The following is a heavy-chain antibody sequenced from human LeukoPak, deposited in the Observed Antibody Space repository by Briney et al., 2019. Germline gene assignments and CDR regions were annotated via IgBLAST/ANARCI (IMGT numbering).Heavy chain of an antibody. V-gene: IGHV3-73*01. Sequence: GGSLRLSCAASGFTFSGSAMHWVRQASGKGLEWVGRIRSKANSYATAYAASVKGRFTISRDDSKNTAYLQMNSLKTEDTAVYYCTRHGLGGNRDYWGQGTLVTVSS. J-gene: IGHJ4*02. CDR1: GFTFSGSA. D-gene: IGHD1-14*01. CDR2: IRSKANSYAT. CDR3: TRHGLGGNRDY.